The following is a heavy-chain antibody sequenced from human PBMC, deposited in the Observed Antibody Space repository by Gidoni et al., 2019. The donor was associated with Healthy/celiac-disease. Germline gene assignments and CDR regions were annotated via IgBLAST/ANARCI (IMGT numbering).Heavy chain of an antibody. CDR1: GYTFTSYG. CDR2: ISAYNGNT. CDR3: AREDYGSGSLYYFDY. D-gene: IGHD3-10*01. J-gene: IGHJ4*02. V-gene: IGHV1-18*01. Sequence: QVQLVQSGAEVKKPVASVKVSCTASGYTFTSYGISWVRQAPGQGLEWMGWISAYNGNTNYAQKLQGRVTMTTDTATSTAYMELRSLRSDDTAVYYCAREDYGSGSLYYFDYWGQGTLVTVSS.